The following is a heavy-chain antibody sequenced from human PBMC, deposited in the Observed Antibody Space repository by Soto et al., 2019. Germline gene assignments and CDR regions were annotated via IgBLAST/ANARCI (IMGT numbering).Heavy chain of an antibody. D-gene: IGHD2-2*01. CDR2: INPNSGGT. CDR3: ARSRRYCSSTSCYFDY. Sequence: ASVKVSCKASGYTFTGYYMHWVRQAPGQGLEWMGWINPNSGGTNYAQKFQGWVTMTRDTSISTAYMELSRLRSDDTAVYYCARSRRYCSSTSCYFDYWGQGTLVTVSS. J-gene: IGHJ4*02. V-gene: IGHV1-2*04. CDR1: GYTFTGYY.